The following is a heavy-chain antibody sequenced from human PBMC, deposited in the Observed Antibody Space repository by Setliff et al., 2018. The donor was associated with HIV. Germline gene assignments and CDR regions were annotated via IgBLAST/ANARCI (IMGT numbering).Heavy chain of an antibody. V-gene: IGHV4-34*01. D-gene: IGHD3-10*01. CDR2: VHYSGRT. J-gene: IGHJ5*02. CDR1: GGSLSGYY. CDR3: ARHRAQRGSGTYYDDWFDP. Sequence: ASETLSLTCAAYGGSLSGYYWSWTRQTPGKGLEWIGEVHYSGRTAYNPSLQSRVAISVDMYRNQFFLRLTSVTAADTSVYYCARHRAQRGSGTYYDDWFDPWGQGTLVTVSS.